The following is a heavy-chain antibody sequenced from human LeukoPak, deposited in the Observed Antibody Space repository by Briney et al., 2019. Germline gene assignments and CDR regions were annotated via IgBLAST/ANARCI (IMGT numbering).Heavy chain of an antibody. D-gene: IGHD4-17*01. CDR2: ISWNSGSI. V-gene: IGHV3-9*01. Sequence: PGGSLRLSCAASGFTFDDYAMHWVRQAPGKGLEWVSGISWNSGSIAYADSVKGRFTISRDNAKNSLYLQMSSLRPEDTALYYCGKGYGSGLPYGMDVWGQGTTVTVSS. CDR1: GFTFDDYA. J-gene: IGHJ6*02. CDR3: GKGYGSGLPYGMDV.